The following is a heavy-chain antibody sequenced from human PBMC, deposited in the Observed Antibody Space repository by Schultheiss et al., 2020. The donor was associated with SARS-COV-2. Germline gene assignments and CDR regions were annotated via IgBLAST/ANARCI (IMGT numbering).Heavy chain of an antibody. CDR3: ARDSPAKTTVTTDY. D-gene: IGHD4-11*01. CDR2: ISSSSSTI. J-gene: IGHJ4*02. Sequence: GGSLRLSCAASGFTFSSYAMHWVRQAPGKGLEWVSYISSSSSTIYYADSVKGRFTISRDNAKNSLYLQMNSLRDEDTAVYYCARDSPAKTTVTTDYWGQGTLVTVSS. V-gene: IGHV3-48*02. CDR1: GFTFSSYA.